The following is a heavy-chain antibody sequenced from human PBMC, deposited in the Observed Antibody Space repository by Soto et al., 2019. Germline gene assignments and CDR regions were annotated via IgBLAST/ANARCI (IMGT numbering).Heavy chain of an antibody. CDR3: ARDLGVTATGPSLDY. CDR2: ISSTSTYI. CDR1: GFTFRTYS. V-gene: IGHV3-21*01. Sequence: VGSLRISCAASGFTFRTYSMSWVRQVPGKGLEWVSAISSTSTYIFYADSVKGRFTISRDNAKNSLYLQMNSLRAEDTAVYYCARDLGVTATGPSLDYWGQGTQVTVS. J-gene: IGHJ4*02. D-gene: IGHD6-25*01.